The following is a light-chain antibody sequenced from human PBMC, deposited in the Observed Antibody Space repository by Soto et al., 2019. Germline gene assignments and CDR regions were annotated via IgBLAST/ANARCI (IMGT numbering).Light chain of an antibody. CDR1: QSVSNNY. Sequence: EIVLTQSPGTLSLSPGERATLSCRASQSVSNNYLAWYQQKPGQAPRLLIADASRRATGIPDRFSGSGSGTDFTLTISRLEPEDFAVYYCQQWARSPLTFGQGTKVEMK. CDR2: DAS. CDR3: QQWARSPLT. V-gene: IGKV3-20*01. J-gene: IGKJ1*01.